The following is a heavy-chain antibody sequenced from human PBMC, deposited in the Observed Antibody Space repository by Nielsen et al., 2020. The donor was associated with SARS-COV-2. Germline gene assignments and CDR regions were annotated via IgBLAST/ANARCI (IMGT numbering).Heavy chain of an antibody. Sequence: GSLRLSCAVYGGSFSGYYWSWIRQPPGKGLEWIGEINHSGSTNYNPSLKSRVTISVDTSKNQFSLKLSSVTAADTAVYYCARRPRRYCSSTSCYTVSHYFDYWGQGTLVTVSS. CDR1: GGSFSGYY. D-gene: IGHD2-2*02. J-gene: IGHJ4*02. CDR3: ARRPRRYCSSTSCYTVSHYFDY. CDR2: INHSGST. V-gene: IGHV4-34*01.